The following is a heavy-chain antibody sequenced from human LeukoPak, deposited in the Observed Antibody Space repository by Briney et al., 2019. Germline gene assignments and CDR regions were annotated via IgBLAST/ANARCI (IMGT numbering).Heavy chain of an antibody. CDR1: GRTYSNDP. J-gene: IGHJ4*02. D-gene: IGHD2-8*02. V-gene: IGHV1-69*08. Sequence: GASVKASCKASGRTYSNDPISRLRQAPGQRLECMGNINPLLGTTVYTQEFQGRVTITTVKATNTIYMDLYSLTSNDTAMYYCAKDRCTGDYCYHDHWGQGTLVTVSS. CDR2: INPLLGTT. CDR3: AKDRCTGDYCYHDH.